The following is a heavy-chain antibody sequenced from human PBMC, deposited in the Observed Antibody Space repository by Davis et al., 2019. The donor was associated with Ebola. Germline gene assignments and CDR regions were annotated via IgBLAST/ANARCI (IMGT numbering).Heavy chain of an antibody. J-gene: IGHJ3*02. D-gene: IGHD5-12*01. V-gene: IGHV1-8*01. CDR3: TTPGGQDSGYDVFDI. CDR2: MNPKSGNT. Sequence: ASVKVSCKASEYTFTSYGINWVRQATGQGLEWVGWMNPKSGNTGYAEKFQGRVTVTRDTSTTTVYIDLSSLRSEDTALYYCTTPGGQDSGYDVFDIWGQGTMVTVSS. CDR1: EYTFTSYG.